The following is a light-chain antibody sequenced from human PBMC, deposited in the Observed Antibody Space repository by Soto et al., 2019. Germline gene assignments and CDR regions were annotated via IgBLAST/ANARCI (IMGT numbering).Light chain of an antibody. V-gene: IGKV1-39*01. CDR3: QHSYSAPYS. Sequence: DIQMTQSPSSLSASIGDRVNITCRASQSISSHLNWYQQKPGKTPELLIYEASNLQSGVPSRFSGSGYVTDFTLTITTLQSVDFATYYCQHSYSAPYSFGQGTKLEIK. J-gene: IGKJ2*03. CDR2: EAS. CDR1: QSISSH.